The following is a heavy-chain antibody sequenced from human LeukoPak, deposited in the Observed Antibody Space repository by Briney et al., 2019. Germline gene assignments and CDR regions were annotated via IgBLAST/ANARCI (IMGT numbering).Heavy chain of an antibody. V-gene: IGHV4-38-2*01. CDR3: ASAYYDILTGYFDY. J-gene: IGHJ4*02. CDR2: IYHSGST. Sequence: PSETLSLTCAVTGYSISSCYYWGWIRQPPAKVLSCIESIYHSGSTYYNPSLKSRVTISVDTSKNQFSLKPSSVTAADTAVYYCASAYYDILTGYFDYWGQGTLVTVSS. D-gene: IGHD3-9*01. CDR1: GYSISSCYY.